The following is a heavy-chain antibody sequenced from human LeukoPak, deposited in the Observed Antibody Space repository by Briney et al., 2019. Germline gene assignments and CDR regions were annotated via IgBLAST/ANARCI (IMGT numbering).Heavy chain of an antibody. Sequence: SETLSLTCTLSGGSISSGGYYWSWIRQHPGKGLEWIGYIYYSGSTYYNPSLKSRVTISVDTSKNQFSLKLSSVTAADTAVYYCSGSGESDYSNYDWGQGTLVTVSS. CDR3: SGSGESDYSNYD. V-gene: IGHV4-31*03. J-gene: IGHJ4*02. CDR2: IYYSGST. CDR1: GGSISSGGYY. D-gene: IGHD4-11*01.